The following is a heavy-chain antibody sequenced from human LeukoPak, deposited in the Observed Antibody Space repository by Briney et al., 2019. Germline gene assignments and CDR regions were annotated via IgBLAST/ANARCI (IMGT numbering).Heavy chain of an antibody. CDR1: GFTFTDSY. V-gene: IGHV3-11*06. Sequence: PGGSLRLSCAASGFTFTDSYMTWVRQAPGKGLEWLSYISGSGDDTNYADSVRGRFTISRDNAKNSLCLQMNSLRVEDTAVYYCARDPRTVRIWGQGTLVTVSS. CDR3: ARDPRTVRI. J-gene: IGHJ4*02. D-gene: IGHD1-1*01. CDR2: ISGSGDDT.